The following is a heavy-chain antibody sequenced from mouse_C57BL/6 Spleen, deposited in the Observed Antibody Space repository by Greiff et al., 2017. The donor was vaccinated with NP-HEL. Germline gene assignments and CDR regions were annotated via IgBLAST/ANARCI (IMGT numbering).Heavy chain of an antibody. CDR2: IDPSDSYT. CDR3: ARRGYAGFLFDY. Sequence: QVQLQQPGAELVRPGTSVKLSCKASGYTFTSYWMHWVKQRPGQGLEWIGVIDPSDSYTNYNEQFKGKATLTVDTSSSTAYMQLSNLTSEDSAVYNCARRGYAGFLFDYWGQGTTLTVSS. V-gene: IGHV1-59*01. D-gene: IGHD2-3*01. J-gene: IGHJ2*01. CDR1: GYTFTSYW.